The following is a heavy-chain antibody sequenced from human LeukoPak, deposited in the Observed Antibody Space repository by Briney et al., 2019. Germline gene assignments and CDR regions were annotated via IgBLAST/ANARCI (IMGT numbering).Heavy chain of an antibody. CDR1: GFNSEDHA. D-gene: IGHD3-10*01. J-gene: IGHJ6*02. CDR3: VKDMNPGGADV. CDR2: IYWSSSGT. V-gene: IGHV3-9*02. Sequence: AGGSLRLSCVVSGFNSEDHAMHWVRQAPGKGLEWVSGIYWSSSGTGYADSVKGRFTVSRDSAKNSLYLQMNSLRPEDTALYYCVKDMNPGGADVWGQGTKVTVSS.